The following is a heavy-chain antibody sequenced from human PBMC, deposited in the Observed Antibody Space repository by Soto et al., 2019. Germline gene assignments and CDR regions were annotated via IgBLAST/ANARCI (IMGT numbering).Heavy chain of an antibody. CDR3: ARSGPDIVVVAMRRGAFDI. Sequence: ASVKVSCKASGYTFTSYYMHWVRQAPGQGLEWMGIINPSGGSTSYAQKFQGRVTMTRDTSTSTVYMELSSLRSEDTAVYYCARSGPDIVVVAMRRGAFDIWGQGTMVTVSS. V-gene: IGHV1-46*03. CDR2: INPSGGST. CDR1: GYTFTSYY. J-gene: IGHJ3*02. D-gene: IGHD2-15*01.